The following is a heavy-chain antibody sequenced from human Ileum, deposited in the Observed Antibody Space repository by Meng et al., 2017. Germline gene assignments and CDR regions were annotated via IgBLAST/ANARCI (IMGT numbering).Heavy chain of an antibody. Sequence: EVPLVESGGGLVKPVGSLRLSCAASGFTFSNAWLSWVRQATGKGLEWIARIRRKTDATTTDYVAPVKGRFTISRDDSENTLFLQMNSLKTEDTAVYYCTAEDPQYYFDYWGQGTLVTVSS. CDR3: TAEDPQYYFDY. V-gene: IGHV3-15*01. CDR2: IRRKTDATTT. J-gene: IGHJ4*02. CDR1: GFTFSNAW.